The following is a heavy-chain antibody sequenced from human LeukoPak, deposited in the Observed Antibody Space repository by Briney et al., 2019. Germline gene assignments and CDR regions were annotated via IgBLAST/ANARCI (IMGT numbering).Heavy chain of an antibody. J-gene: IGHJ6*02. CDR1: GYTLTELS. Sequence: ASVKVSCKVSGYTLTELSMHWVRQAPGKGLEWMGGFDPEGGETIYAQKFQGRVTMTEDTSTDTAYMELSSLRSEDTAVYYCATLYCSSTSCYTGDYYYYGMDVWGQGTTVTVSS. CDR3: ATLYCSSTSCYTGDYYYYGMDV. V-gene: IGHV1-24*01. CDR2: FDPEGGET. D-gene: IGHD2-2*02.